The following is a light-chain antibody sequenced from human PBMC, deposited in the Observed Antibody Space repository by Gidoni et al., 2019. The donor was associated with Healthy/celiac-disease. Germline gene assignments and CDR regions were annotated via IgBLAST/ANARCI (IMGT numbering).Light chain of an antibody. J-gene: IGLJ2*01. CDR2: GNS. V-gene: IGLV1-40*01. Sequence: TISCTGSSSNIGAGYDVHWYQQLPGTAPKLLIYGNSNRPSGVPDRFSGSKSGTSASLAITGLQAEDEADYYCQSYDSSLSGSGVFGGGTKLTVL. CDR3: QSYDSSLSGSGV. CDR1: SSNIGAGYD.